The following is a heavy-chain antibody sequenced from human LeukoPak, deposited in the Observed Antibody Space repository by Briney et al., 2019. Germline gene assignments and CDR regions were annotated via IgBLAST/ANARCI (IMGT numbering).Heavy chain of an antibody. CDR1: GFTFRRYG. J-gene: IGHJ4*02. Sequence: GGSLRLSCAASGFTFRRYGMHWVRQAPGKGLEWVAFIRYDGANIYYADSVKGRFTISRDNSKNTLYLQMNSLRAEDTAVYYCAKDGGFSSGYYLFYFDYWGQGTLVTVSS. CDR2: IRYDGANI. CDR3: AKDGGFSSGYYLFYFDY. V-gene: IGHV3-30*02. D-gene: IGHD3-22*01.